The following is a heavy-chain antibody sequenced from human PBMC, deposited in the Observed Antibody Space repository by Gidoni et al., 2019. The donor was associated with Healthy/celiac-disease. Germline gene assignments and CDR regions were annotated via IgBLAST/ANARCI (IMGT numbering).Heavy chain of an antibody. CDR1: GFTFSSYG. V-gene: IGHV3-30*18. CDR2: ISYDGSNK. J-gene: IGHJ4*02. D-gene: IGHD6-13*01. Sequence: QVQLVESGGGVVQPGRSLRLSCAASGFTFSSYGMHWVRQAPGKGLEWVAVISYDGSNKYYADSVKGRFTISRDNSKNTLYLQMNSLRAEDTAVYYCAKDSGILLYSSSWYFHYWGQGTLVTVSS. CDR3: AKDSGILLYSSSWYFHY.